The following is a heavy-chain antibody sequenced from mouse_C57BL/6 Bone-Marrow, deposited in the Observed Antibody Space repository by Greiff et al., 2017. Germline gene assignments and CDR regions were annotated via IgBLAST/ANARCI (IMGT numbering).Heavy chain of an antibody. CDR2: IRNKANGYTT. J-gene: IGHJ4*01. V-gene: IGHV7-3*01. CDR1: GFTFTDYY. D-gene: IGHD2-5*01. Sequence: EVKLVESGGGLVQPGGSLSLSCAASGFTFTDYYMSWVRQPPGKALEWLGFIRNKANGYTTEYSASVKGRFTISRDNSQSILYLQMNALRAEDSATYYCARFGNYSNHEWYYYAMDYWGQGTSVTVSS. CDR3: ARFGNYSNHEWYYYAMDY.